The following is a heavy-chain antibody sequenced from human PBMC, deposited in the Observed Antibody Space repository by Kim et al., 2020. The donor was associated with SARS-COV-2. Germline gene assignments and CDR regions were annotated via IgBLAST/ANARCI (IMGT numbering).Heavy chain of an antibody. Sequence: GSLRLSCAASGFTFRRHGMHWVRQAPDKGLEWVAIIWFDGSKEYYADSVKGRFTISRDNSKNTLYLQMNSLRVEDTAMYYCARDLQTGYVGDYWGQGTLVTVSS. CDR3: ARDLQTGYVGDY. CDR2: IWFDGSKE. CDR1: GFTFRRHG. J-gene: IGHJ4*02. D-gene: IGHD5-12*01. V-gene: IGHV3-33*01.